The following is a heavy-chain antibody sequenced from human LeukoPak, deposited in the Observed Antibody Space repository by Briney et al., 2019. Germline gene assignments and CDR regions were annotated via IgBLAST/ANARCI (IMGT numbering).Heavy chain of an antibody. CDR2: INAGSGDT. J-gene: IGHJ4*02. CDR1: GYTFTTSA. V-gene: IGHV1-3*01. CDR3: ARDQSLGSYPDY. Sequence: ASVKVSCKASGYTFTTSAMHWVRQAPGQRLEWMGWINAGSGDTKYSQKFQGRVTFTRDTSASTAYMALSSLRFVDTAVYFCARDQSLGSYPDYWGQGTLATVSS. D-gene: IGHD3-10*01.